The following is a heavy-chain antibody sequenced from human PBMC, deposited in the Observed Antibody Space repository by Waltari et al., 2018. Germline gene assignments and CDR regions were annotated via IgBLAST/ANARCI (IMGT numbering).Heavy chain of an antibody. CDR3: ARVAPLGGADY. D-gene: IGHD3-16*01. V-gene: IGHV4-39*07. J-gene: IGHJ4*02. Sequence: QLQLQESGPGLVKPSETLSLTCTVSGGSISSSSSYWGWIRQPPGKGLEWIGSIYYSGSTYYNPSLKSRVTISVDTSKNQFSLKLSSVTAADTAVYYCARVAPLGGADYWGQGTLVTVSS. CDR2: IYYSGST. CDR1: GGSISSSSSY.